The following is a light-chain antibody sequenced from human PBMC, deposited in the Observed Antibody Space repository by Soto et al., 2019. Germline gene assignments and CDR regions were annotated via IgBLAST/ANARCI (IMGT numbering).Light chain of an antibody. Sequence: DIQMTQPPSTLSASVGDRVTITCRASQSISTWLAWYQHKPGKAPKLLIYDASSLESGVPSRFSGSESGTEFTLTISSLQPDDFATYYCQQYNTYPLTFGGGTKVEIK. CDR1: QSISTW. CDR3: QQYNTYPLT. J-gene: IGKJ4*01. V-gene: IGKV1-5*01. CDR2: DAS.